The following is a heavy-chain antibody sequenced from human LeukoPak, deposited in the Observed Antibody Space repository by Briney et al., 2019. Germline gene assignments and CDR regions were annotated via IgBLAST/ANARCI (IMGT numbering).Heavy chain of an antibody. D-gene: IGHD6-13*01. CDR3: ARDKVIASAGTPNWFDP. Sequence: ASVKVSCKASGYTFTTYGISWVRQAPGQGLEWMGWISAYDGNTNYAQKFQGKVTMTTDTSTSTAYMELRSLRSDDTAVYYCARDKVIASAGTPNWFDPWGQGTLVTVSS. CDR2: ISAYDGNT. V-gene: IGHV1-18*01. CDR1: GYTFTTYG. J-gene: IGHJ5*02.